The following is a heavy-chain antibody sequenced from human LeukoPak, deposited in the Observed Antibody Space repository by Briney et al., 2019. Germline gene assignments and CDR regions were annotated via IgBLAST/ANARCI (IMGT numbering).Heavy chain of an antibody. CDR2: ITGTGHIT. J-gene: IGHJ5*02. CDR3: AREIYDFWSGFSGWFDP. CDR1: GFTFSSYG. D-gene: IGHD3-3*01. Sequence: GGTLRLSCAASGFTFSSYGMSWVRQAPGKGLEWVSAITGTGHITYYADSVKGRFTISRDNSKNTLYLQMNSLRAEDTAVYYCAREIYDFWSGFSGWFDPWGQGTLVTVSS. V-gene: IGHV3-23*01.